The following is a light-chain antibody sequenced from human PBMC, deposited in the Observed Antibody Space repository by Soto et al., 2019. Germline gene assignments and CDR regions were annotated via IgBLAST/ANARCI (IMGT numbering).Light chain of an antibody. Sequence: QSALTQPASVSGSPGQSITISCTGSSSDVGGSDYVSWYQEHPGKAPKLMIYDVSNRPSGVSNRFSGSKSGNTASLTISGLQAEDEADYDCSSSTSSSTLWLFGGGTKLTVL. J-gene: IGLJ3*02. CDR3: SSSTSSSTLWL. CDR1: SSDVGGSDY. CDR2: DVS. V-gene: IGLV2-14*03.